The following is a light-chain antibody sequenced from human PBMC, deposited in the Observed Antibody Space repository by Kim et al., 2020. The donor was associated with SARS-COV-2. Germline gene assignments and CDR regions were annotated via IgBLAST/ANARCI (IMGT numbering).Light chain of an antibody. J-gene: IGLJ2*01. Sequence: SYELTQPPSVSVAPGKTARITCGGNNIGGKSVHWYQQKPGQAPVLVIYYDSDRPSGIPERFSGSNSGNTATLTISRVEAGDEADYYCQVWDSSSEHVVFGGGTQLTVL. CDR2: YDS. V-gene: IGLV3-21*04. CDR3: QVWDSSSEHVV. CDR1: NIGGKS.